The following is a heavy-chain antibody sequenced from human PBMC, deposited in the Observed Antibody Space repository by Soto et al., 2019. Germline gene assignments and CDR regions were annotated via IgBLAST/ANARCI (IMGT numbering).Heavy chain of an antibody. CDR2: ISSSSSTI. CDR3: ARVGKYSSGWYPPIYYFDY. J-gene: IGHJ4*02. Sequence: GGSLRLSCAASGFTFSSYSMNWVRQAPGKGLEWVSYISSSSSTIYYADSVKGRFTISRDNAKNSLYLQMNSLRDEDTAVYYCARVGKYSSGWYPPIYYFDYWGQGTLVTVSS. D-gene: IGHD6-19*01. V-gene: IGHV3-48*02. CDR1: GFTFSSYS.